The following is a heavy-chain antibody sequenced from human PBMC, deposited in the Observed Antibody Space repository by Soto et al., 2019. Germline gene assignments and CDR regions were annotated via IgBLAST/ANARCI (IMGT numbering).Heavy chain of an antibody. Sequence: GGSLRLSCAASGFTFSNAWMNWVRQAPGKGLEWVGRIKSKTDGGTTDYAAPVKGRFTISRDDSKNTLYLQMNSLKTEDTAVYYCTTDRSYDYVWGSYRTTIDYWGQGTLVTVSS. CDR3: TTDRSYDYVWGSYRTTIDY. CDR2: IKSKTDGGTT. J-gene: IGHJ4*02. V-gene: IGHV3-15*07. D-gene: IGHD3-16*02. CDR1: GFTFSNAW.